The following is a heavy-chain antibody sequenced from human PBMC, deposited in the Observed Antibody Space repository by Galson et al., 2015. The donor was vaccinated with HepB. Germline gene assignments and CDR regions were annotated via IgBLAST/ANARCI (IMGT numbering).Heavy chain of an antibody. Sequence: SVKVSCKASGDTFTSYAISWVRQAPGQGLEWMGRINPNSGGTNYAQKFQGRVTMTRDTSISTAYMELSRLRSDDTAVYYCAIFLVTYGEYRWTASRGNSWGQGTLVTVSS. J-gene: IGHJ4*02. CDR1: GDTFTSYA. V-gene: IGHV1-2*06. D-gene: IGHD4-17*01. CDR2: INPNSGGT. CDR3: AIFLVTYGEYRWTASRGNS.